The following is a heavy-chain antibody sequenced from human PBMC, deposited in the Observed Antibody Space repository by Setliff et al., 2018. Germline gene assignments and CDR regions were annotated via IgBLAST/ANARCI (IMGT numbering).Heavy chain of an antibody. D-gene: IGHD3-3*01. Sequence: GGSLRLSCTASGFTFGDYAMSWVRQAPGKGLEWVGFIRSKACGGTTEYAASVKGRFTISRDDSKSIAYLQMNSLKTEDTAVYYCTREASVDFWSGYPYYYYMDVWGKGTTVTVSS. CDR2: IRSKACGGTT. V-gene: IGHV3-49*04. CDR3: TREASVDFWSGYPYYYYMDV. CDR1: GFTFGDYA. J-gene: IGHJ6*03.